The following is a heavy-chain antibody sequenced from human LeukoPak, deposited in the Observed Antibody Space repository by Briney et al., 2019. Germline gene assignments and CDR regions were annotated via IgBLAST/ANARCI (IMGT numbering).Heavy chain of an antibody. CDR1: GFIFSSYG. CDR2: ISYGGSNK. J-gene: IGHJ3*02. CDR3: AKGAFDI. Sequence: GRSLRLSCAASGFIFSSYGMHWVRQAPGKGLECGAVISYGGSNKYYADSVKGRFTISRDNSKNTLYLQMNSLRAEDTAVYYCAKGAFDIWGQGTMVTVSS. V-gene: IGHV3-30*18.